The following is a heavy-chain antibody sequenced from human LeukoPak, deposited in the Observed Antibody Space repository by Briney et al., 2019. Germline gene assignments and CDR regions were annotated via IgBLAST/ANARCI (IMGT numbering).Heavy chain of an antibody. V-gene: IGHV1-8*01. CDR3: ARGDYLHYYDSSGYPPFNY. CDR2: MNPNNGYT. J-gene: IGHJ4*02. CDR1: GYTFTRYG. D-gene: IGHD3-22*01. Sequence: GASVKVSFKASGYTFTRYGINWVRQATGQGLEWMGWMNPNNGYTGYAQKFQGRVTMTRNTSISTAYMELSSLRSEDTAVYYCARGDYLHYYDSSGYPPFNYWGQGTLVTVSS.